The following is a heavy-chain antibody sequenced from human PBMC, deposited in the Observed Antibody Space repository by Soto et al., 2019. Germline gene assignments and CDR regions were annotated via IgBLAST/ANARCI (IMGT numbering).Heavy chain of an antibody. J-gene: IGHJ5*02. V-gene: IGHV1-18*01. D-gene: IGHD2-2*02. CDR2: ISAYNGNT. CDR3: ARDGSLYCSSTSCYTSRLNWFYP. Sequence: GASVKVSCKASGYTFTSYGISWVRQAPGQGLEWMGWISAYNGNTNYAQKLQGRVTMTTDTSTSTAYMELRSLRSDDTAVYYCARDGSLYCSSTSCYTSRLNWFYPWGQGTLVTVSS. CDR1: GYTFTSYG.